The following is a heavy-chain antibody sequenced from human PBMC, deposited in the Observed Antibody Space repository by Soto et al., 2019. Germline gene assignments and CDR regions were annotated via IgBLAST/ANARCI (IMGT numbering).Heavy chain of an antibody. D-gene: IGHD3-10*01. Sequence: EVQLLESGGELVQPGGSLRLSCVASGFTSRTNPMSWVRQAPGKGLEWVSGVSDSGAKTYYTDSVKGRFTVSRDNSKNTLYLEMKSLRAEDTAVYYCAKDFQFGGSGTGYFDNWGQGTLVTVSS. CDR3: AKDFQFGGSGTGYFDN. J-gene: IGHJ4*02. V-gene: IGHV3-23*01. CDR2: VSDSGAKT. CDR1: GFTSRTNP.